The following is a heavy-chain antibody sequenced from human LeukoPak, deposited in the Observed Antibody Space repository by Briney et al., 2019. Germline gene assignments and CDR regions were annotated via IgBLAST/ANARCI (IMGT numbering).Heavy chain of an antibody. CDR2: ISGSGGST. D-gene: IGHD3-22*01. V-gene: IGHV3-23*01. CDR3: AKRYYDSSGYYFGY. J-gene: IGHJ4*02. CDR1: GFTFSSYA. Sequence: GGSLRLSCAASGFTFSSYAMSWVRQAPGKGLEWVSAISGSGGSTYYADSVKGLFTISRDNSKNTLYLQMNSLRAEDTAVYYCAKRYYDSSGYYFGYWGQGTLVTVSS.